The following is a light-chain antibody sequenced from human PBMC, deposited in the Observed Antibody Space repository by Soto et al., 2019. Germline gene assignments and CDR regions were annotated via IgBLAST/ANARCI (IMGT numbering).Light chain of an antibody. CDR2: GAS. CDR1: QSVSSN. V-gene: IGKV3-15*01. CDR3: QQYNNWPPCT. Sequence: EIVMTQSPATLSVSPGERATLSCRASQSVSSNLAWYQQKPGQAPRLLIYGASTRATGIPARFSGSGSGTEFTLPISSLQSEHFAVYYCQQYNNWPPCTFGQGTKVEIK. J-gene: IGKJ1*01.